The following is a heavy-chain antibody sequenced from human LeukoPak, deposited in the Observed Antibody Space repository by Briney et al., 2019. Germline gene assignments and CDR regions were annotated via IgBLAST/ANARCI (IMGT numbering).Heavy chain of an antibody. J-gene: IGHJ6*02. CDR1: GGSFSGYY. CDR2: INHSGST. D-gene: IGHD6-19*01. CDR3: ARDSQWLVRHYYYYGMDV. Sequence: SETPSLTCAVYGGSFSGYYWSWIRQPPGKGLEWIGEINHSGSTNYNPSLKSRVTISVDTSKNQFSLKLSSVTAADTAVYYCARDSQWLVRHYYYYGMDVWGQGTTVTVS. V-gene: IGHV4-34*01.